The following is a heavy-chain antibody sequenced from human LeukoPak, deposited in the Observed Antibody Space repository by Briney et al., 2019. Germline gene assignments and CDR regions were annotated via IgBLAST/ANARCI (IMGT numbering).Heavy chain of an antibody. Sequence: AGGSLRLSCAASGFTFRTYWMHWVRQAPGKGLVWVSRINSGGSSTRYADSVKGRFTISRDNAKNTLYLQMNSLRAEDTAVYYCARDGAAAVNYWGQGTLVTVSS. V-gene: IGHV3-74*01. CDR1: GFTFRTYW. CDR3: ARDGAAAVNY. J-gene: IGHJ4*02. D-gene: IGHD6-25*01. CDR2: INSGGSST.